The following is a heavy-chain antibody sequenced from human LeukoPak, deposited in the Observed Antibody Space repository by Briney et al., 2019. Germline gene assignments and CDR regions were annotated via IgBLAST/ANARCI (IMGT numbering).Heavy chain of an antibody. CDR3: ARARYSGSYQNWFDP. CDR1: GYTFTSYN. V-gene: IGHV1-46*01. D-gene: IGHD1-26*01. CDR2: INPSGGST. Sequence: ASVKVSCKASGYTFTSYNIHWVRQAPGQGLGWMGIINPSGGSTNYAQKFQGRVTITADESTSTAYMELSSLRSEDTAVYYCARARYSGSYQNWFDPWGQGTLVTVSS. J-gene: IGHJ5*02.